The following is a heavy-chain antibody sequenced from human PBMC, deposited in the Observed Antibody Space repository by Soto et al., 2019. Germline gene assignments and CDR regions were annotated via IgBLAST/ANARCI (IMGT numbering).Heavy chain of an antibody. D-gene: IGHD3-16*01. V-gene: IGHV1-2*07. CDR2: ISPKSGGT. J-gene: IGHJ4*02. CDR1: GYTFTGYY. CDR3: GKGRSGEVDVFY. Sequence: QVQLVQSGAEVKESGASVKVSCKASGYTFTGYYIHWVRQAPGQGLEWVGEISPKSGGTRYAHQFQGRVTMTKDTSITTVYMEWSNLSPDDTGVSYCGKGRSGEVDVFYWGQGTLVTVHS.